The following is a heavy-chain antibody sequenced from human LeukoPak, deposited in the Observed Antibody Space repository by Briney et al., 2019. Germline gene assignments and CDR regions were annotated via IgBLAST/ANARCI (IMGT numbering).Heavy chain of an antibody. J-gene: IGHJ6*03. Sequence: GASVKVSCKASGYTFTTYYMHWVRQAPGQGLEWMGLINPSGGSTAYAQKFQGRVTMTRDMSTTSVYMELSSLRSEDTAVYYCARGTVTTSKGLVLYYYMDVWGKGTTVTVSS. V-gene: IGHV1-46*01. CDR3: ARGTVTTSKGLVLYYYMDV. CDR1: GYTFTTYY. D-gene: IGHD4-11*01. CDR2: INPSGGST.